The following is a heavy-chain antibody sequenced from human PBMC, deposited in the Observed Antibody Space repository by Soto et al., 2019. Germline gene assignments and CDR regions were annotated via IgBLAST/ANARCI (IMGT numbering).Heavy chain of an antibody. Sequence: QVQLQESGPGLVKPSGTLSLTCAVSSGSIFSSNWWSWVRQPPGKGLEWIGETRNSGGANYNPSLQSRVTISVARSKNHFFLELRSVTAADTAVYYCASHLVMAGTRGFDHWGLGTLVTVSS. J-gene: IGHJ4*02. CDR1: SGSIFSSNW. D-gene: IGHD6-19*01. CDR3: ASHLVMAGTRGFDH. CDR2: TRNSGGA. V-gene: IGHV4-4*02.